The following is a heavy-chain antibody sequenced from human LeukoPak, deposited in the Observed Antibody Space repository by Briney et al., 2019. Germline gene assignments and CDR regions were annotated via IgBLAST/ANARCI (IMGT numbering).Heavy chain of an antibody. J-gene: IGHJ4*02. CDR3: ARGPHDSSGYYYPPRYFDY. CDR2: IGSSGSYI. Sequence: GGSLRLSCAASGFTFSSYSMNWVRQAPGKGLEWVSSIGSSGSYIYYADSLKGRFTISRDNAKNSLYLQMNSLRAEDTAVYYGARGPHDSSGYYYPPRYFDYWGQGTLVTVSS. D-gene: IGHD3-22*01. V-gene: IGHV3-21*01. CDR1: GFTFSSYS.